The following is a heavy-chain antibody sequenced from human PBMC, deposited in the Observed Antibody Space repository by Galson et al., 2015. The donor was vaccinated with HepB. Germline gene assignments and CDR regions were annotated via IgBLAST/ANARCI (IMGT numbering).Heavy chain of an antibody. CDR3: ADSSPYCSSTSCYMDV. Sequence: SLRLSCAASGFTFSSYSMNWVRQAPGKGLEWVSSISSSSSYIYYADSVKGRFTISRDNAKNSLYLQMNSLRAEDTAVYYCADSSPYCSSTSCYMDVWGKGTTVTVSS. CDR2: ISSSSSYI. D-gene: IGHD2-2*01. CDR1: GFTFSSYS. J-gene: IGHJ6*03. V-gene: IGHV3-21*01.